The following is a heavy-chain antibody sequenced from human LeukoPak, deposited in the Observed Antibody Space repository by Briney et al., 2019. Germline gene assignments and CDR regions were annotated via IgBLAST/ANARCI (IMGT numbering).Heavy chain of an antibody. J-gene: IGHJ4*02. D-gene: IGHD2-15*01. CDR3: TRDIGVTAWGEWNY. CDR1: GFTFSSYA. V-gene: IGHV3-23*01. CDR2: ISGSGGST. Sequence: GGSLRLSCAASGFTFSSYAMSWVRQAPGKGLEWVSAISGSGGSTNYADSVKGRFTISRDNAENTLYLQMSSLRAEDTAVYYCTRDIGVTAWGEWNYWGQGTLVTVSS.